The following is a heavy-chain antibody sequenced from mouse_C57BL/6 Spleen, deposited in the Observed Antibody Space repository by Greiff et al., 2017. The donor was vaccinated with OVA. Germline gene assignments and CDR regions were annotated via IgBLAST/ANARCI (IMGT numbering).Heavy chain of an antibody. D-gene: IGHD2-4*01. J-gene: IGHJ2*01. CDR3: ARRENYEGDY. CDR2: IDPSDSYT. Sequence: QVQLKQPGAELVKPGASVKLSCKASGYTFTSYWMQWVKQRPGQGLEWIGEIDPSDSYTNYNQKFKGKATLTVDTSSSTAYMQLSSLTSEDAAVYYCARRENYEGDYWGQGTTLTVAS. V-gene: IGHV1-50*01. CDR1: GYTFTSYW.